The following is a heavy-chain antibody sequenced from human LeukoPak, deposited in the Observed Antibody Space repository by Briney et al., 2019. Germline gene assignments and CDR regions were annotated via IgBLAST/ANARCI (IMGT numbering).Heavy chain of an antibody. J-gene: IGHJ5*02. Sequence: SETLSLTCTVSGGSISSSSYYWGWIRQPPGKGLEWIGSIYYSGSTNYNPSLKSRVTISVDASKNQFSLKLSSVTAADTAVYYCARVLTMVRGVIPNWFDPWGQGTLVTVSS. D-gene: IGHD3-10*01. CDR2: IYYSGST. CDR1: GGSISSSSYY. CDR3: ARVLTMVRGVIPNWFDP. V-gene: IGHV4-39*07.